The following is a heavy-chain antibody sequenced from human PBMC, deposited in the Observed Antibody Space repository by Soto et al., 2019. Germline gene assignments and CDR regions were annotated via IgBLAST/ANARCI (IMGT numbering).Heavy chain of an antibody. Sequence: VQLVQSGAEVKKPGASVKVSCKASGYTFTSYGISWVRQAPGQGRERMGWISDYNGNTNYAQKLQGRVTMTTDPSTSTAYMERRSLRSDDTAVYYCARDTDGSGRNNWFDPWGRGTLVTVSS. J-gene: IGHJ5*02. CDR3: ARDTDGSGRNNWFDP. CDR1: GYTFTSYG. V-gene: IGHV1-18*01. D-gene: IGHD3-10*01. CDR2: ISDYNGNT.